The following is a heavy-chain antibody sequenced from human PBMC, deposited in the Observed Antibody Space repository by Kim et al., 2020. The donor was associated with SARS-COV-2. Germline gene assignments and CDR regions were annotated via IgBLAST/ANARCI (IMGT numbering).Heavy chain of an antibody. J-gene: IGHJ6*02. CDR2: ISASGTTT. CDR3: AKDLYFGSGRGDV. CDR1: GFTFSSYT. Sequence: GGSLRLSCAASGFTFSSYTMSWVRQGPGKGLEWVSAISASGTTTYYADSVKGRFISSRDNSKNTLYLQMNSLRAEDTAVYYCAKDLYFGSGRGDVWGQGTTVTVSS. D-gene: IGHD3-10*01. V-gene: IGHV3-23*01.